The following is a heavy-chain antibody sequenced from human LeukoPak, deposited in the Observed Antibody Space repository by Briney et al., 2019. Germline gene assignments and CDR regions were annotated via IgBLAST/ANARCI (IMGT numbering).Heavy chain of an antibody. Sequence: PSETLSLTCTVSGYSISSGYYWGWIRQPPGKGLEWIGSIYHSGSTYYNPSLKSRVTISVDTSKNQFSLKLSSVTAADTAVYYCARGSGGAPTTVLSWGQGTLVTVSS. J-gene: IGHJ5*02. D-gene: IGHD4-17*01. V-gene: IGHV4-38-2*02. CDR1: GYSISSGYY. CDR3: ARGSGGAPTTVLS. CDR2: IYHSGST.